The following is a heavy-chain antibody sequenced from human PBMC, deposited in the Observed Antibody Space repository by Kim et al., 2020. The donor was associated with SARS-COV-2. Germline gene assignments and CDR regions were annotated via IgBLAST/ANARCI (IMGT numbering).Heavy chain of an antibody. D-gene: IGHD3-10*01. Sequence: ASVKVSCKASGYTFTSYGISWVRQAPGQGLEWMGWISAYNGNTNYAQKLQGRVTMTTDTSTSTAYMELRSLRSDDTAVYYCARDPPYGYYGSGMGYYYYGMDVWGQGTTVTVSS. CDR2: ISAYNGNT. CDR1: GYTFTSYG. V-gene: IGHV1-18*01. J-gene: IGHJ6*02. CDR3: ARDPPYGYYGSGMGYYYYGMDV.